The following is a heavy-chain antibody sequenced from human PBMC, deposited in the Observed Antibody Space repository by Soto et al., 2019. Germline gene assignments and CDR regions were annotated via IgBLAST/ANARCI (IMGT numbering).Heavy chain of an antibody. Sequence: GASVKVSCKASGYTFTSYYMHWVRQAPGQGLEWMGRISASNGNTNYAQKFQGRVTMTTDTSTSTAYMELRSLRSDDTAVYYCARSEWLFDAFDIWGQGTMVTVSS. J-gene: IGHJ3*02. D-gene: IGHD3-3*01. CDR2: ISASNGNT. CDR1: GYTFTSYY. V-gene: IGHV1-46*01. CDR3: ARSEWLFDAFDI.